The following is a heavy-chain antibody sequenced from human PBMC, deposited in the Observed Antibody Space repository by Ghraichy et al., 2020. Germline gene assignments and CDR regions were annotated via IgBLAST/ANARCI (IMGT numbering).Heavy chain of an antibody. Sequence: SQTLSLTCAISGDSVSGNSVAWSWIRQSPSRGLEWLGRTYYRSKWYSDYTISVKSRITINPDTSKNQFTLQLNSVTAEDAAVYYCARSHYRDYSVVFDSGGQGTLVTVSS. CDR1: GDSVSGNSVA. CDR2: TYYRSKWYS. D-gene: IGHD4-17*01. V-gene: IGHV6-1*01. J-gene: IGHJ4*02. CDR3: ARSHYRDYSVVFDS.